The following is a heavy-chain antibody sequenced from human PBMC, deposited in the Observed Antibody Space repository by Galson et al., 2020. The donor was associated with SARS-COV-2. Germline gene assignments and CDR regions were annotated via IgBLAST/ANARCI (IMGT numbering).Heavy chain of an antibody. CDR2: IGTAGDT. Sequence: GGSLRLSCAASGFTFSSYDMHWVRQATGKGLEWVSAIGTAGDTYYPGSVKGRFTISRENAKNSLYLQMNSLRAGDTAVYYCARGKMATTVXXXYYYYYYMDVWGKGTTVTVAS. J-gene: IGHJ6*03. V-gene: IGHV3-13*01. CDR3: ARGKMATTVXXXYYYYYYMDV. D-gene: IGHD1-1*01. CDR1: GFTFSSYD.